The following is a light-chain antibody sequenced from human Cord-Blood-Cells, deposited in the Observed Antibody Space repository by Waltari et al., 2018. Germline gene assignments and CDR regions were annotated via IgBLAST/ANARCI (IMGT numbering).Light chain of an antibody. CDR3: QQYGSSPPLT. CDR1: QSVSSRY. CDR2: GAS. V-gene: IGKV3-20*01. Sequence: EIVLTQSPGTLSLSPGERATLSCRTSQSVSSRYLAWYQQKPGQAPRPLIYGASSRATGIPDRFSGSGSGTDFTRTISRLEPEDFAVYYGQQYGSSPPLTFGGGTKVEIK. J-gene: IGKJ4*01.